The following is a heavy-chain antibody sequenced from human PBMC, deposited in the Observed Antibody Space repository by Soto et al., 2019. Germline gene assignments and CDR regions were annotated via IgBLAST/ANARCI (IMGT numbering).Heavy chain of an antibody. CDR1: GYTFTSYS. CDR3: ARDGVAVTTGSYGY. Sequence: ASVKVSCKASGYTFTSYSISWVRQAPGQGLEWMGWISVYNGNTKYAQDFQGRVTMTTDTSTSTAYMELRSLRSDDTAVYYCARDGVAVTTGSYGYWGQGTLVTVSS. D-gene: IGHD4-4*01. J-gene: IGHJ4*02. CDR2: ISVYNGNT. V-gene: IGHV1-18*01.